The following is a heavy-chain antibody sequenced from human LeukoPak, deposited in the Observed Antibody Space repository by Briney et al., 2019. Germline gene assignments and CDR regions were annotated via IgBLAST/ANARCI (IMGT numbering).Heavy chain of an antibody. D-gene: IGHD1-26*01. CDR2: ISSDSSSTYI. V-gene: IGHV3-21*01. CDR1: GFSFNLYS. J-gene: IGHJ4*02. Sequence: GGSLRLACAASGFSFNLYSMNWVRQVPGKGLEWVSSISSDSSSTYIYYADSVKGRFTISRDNAKNSLYLQLNSLRAEDTAVYYCVRQDGGSYLGGYWGQGTLVTVSS. CDR3: VRQDGGSYLGGY.